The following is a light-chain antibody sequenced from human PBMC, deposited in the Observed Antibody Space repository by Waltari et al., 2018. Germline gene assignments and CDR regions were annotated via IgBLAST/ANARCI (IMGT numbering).Light chain of an antibody. Sequence: DIVVTQSPDSLAVSLGERATINCKSSQSLFHTNNKNYLAWYQQKPGQPPKLLNYWASTRDSGVPDRFSGSGSGTDFTLAISSLQPEDSATYYCQQYDDLPPITFGQGTRLEIK. CDR3: QQYDDLPPIT. CDR1: QSLFHTNNKNY. J-gene: IGKJ5*01. V-gene: IGKV4-1*01. CDR2: WAS.